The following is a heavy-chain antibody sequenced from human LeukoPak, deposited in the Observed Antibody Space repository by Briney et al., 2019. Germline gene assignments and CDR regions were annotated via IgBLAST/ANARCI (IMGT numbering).Heavy chain of an antibody. D-gene: IGHD3-16*01. CDR1: GFTFSSYA. Sequence: PGGSLRLSCAGSGFTFSSYAMSWVRQAPGKVLEWMGRIIPILGIANYAQKLQGRVTMTTDSSTSTAYMELRSLRSDGTAVYYCARGGGAVASLMTMGMAVWGQGTTVTVSS. CDR3: ARGGGAVASLMTMGMAV. J-gene: IGHJ6*02. CDR2: IIPILGIA. V-gene: IGHV1-69*04.